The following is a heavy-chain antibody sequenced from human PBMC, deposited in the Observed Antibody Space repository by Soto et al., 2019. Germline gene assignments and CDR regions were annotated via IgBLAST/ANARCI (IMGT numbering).Heavy chain of an antibody. J-gene: IGHJ6*02. CDR3: ATVDIVVVSAAISYYYYYGMDV. CDR1: GGTFSSYA. CDR2: IIPIFGTA. Sequence: ASVKVSCKASGGTFSSYAISWVRQAPGQGLEWMGGIIPIFGTANYAQKFQGRVTITADKSTSTAYMELSSPRSEDTAVYYCATVDIVVVSAAISYYYYYGMDVWGQGPTVTVSS. V-gene: IGHV1-69*06. D-gene: IGHD2-2*02.